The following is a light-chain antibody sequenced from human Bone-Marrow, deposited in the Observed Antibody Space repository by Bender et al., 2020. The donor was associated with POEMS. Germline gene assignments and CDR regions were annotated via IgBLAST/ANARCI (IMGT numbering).Light chain of an antibody. J-gene: IGLJ2*01. Sequence: QSALTQPASVSGSPGQSITISCTGTSSDVGGYNYVSWYQQHPGKTPRLMIYDVNSRPSGVSNRFSGSKSGNRASLTISGLQAEDEADYYCSSYTSSDTVIFGGGTKLTVL. CDR1: SSDVGGYNY. V-gene: IGLV2-14*03. CDR2: DVN. CDR3: SSYTSSDTVI.